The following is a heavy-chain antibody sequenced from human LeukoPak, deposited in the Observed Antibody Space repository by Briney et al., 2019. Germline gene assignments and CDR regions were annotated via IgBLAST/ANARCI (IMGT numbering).Heavy chain of an antibody. CDR2: INPNSGDT. CDR1: GYTFTSYD. Sequence: ASVTVSCTASGYTFTSYDINWVRQATGQGLEWMGRINPNSGDTNYAQKFQGRVTMSRDTSISTAYMELSRLRSDDTAVYYCARDYCGGDCFPDYWGQGTLVTVSS. J-gene: IGHJ4*02. V-gene: IGHV1-2*06. D-gene: IGHD2-21*02. CDR3: ARDYCGGDCFPDY.